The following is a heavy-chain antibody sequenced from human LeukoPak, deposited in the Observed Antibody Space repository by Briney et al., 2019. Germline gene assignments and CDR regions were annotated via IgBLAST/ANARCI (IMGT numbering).Heavy chain of an antibody. D-gene: IGHD2-2*01. J-gene: IGHJ4*02. CDR2: IHSSGRR. Sequence: SETLPLSCTVSSCSIRGAISRYYWNWVRQTPAKGLEWYGYIHSSGRRTYNPSLKGRATLSLDTSWSQFSLKLTSLTAADTAVYYCAGGGYCSISDCSAPLFDWWGQGILVTVSS. CDR3: AGGGYCSISDCSAPLFDW. V-gene: IGHV4-59*03. CDR1: SCSIRGAISRYY.